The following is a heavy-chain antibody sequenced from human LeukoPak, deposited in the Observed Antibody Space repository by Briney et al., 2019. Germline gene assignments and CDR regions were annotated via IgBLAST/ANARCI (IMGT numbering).Heavy chain of an antibody. CDR3: ARATPIVGSTKDAFDI. CDR2: INPNSGGT. J-gene: IGHJ3*02. CDR1: GYTFTGYY. Sequence: ASVKVSCKASGYTFTGYYIHGVRQAPGQGLEWMAWINPNSGGTKYAQKFQGRVTMTRDTSISTAYMDLSSLRSDDTAVYYCARATPIVGSTKDAFDIWRQGTMVTVSS. D-gene: IGHD1-26*01. V-gene: IGHV1-2*02.